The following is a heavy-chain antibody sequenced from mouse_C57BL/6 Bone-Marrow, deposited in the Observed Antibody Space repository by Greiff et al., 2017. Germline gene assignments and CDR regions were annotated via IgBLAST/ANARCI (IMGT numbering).Heavy chain of an antibody. J-gene: IGHJ1*03. CDR3: ARTAAEVAKGYFGV. CDR1: GYTFPSYW. D-gene: IGHD1-1*01. Sequence: QVQLQQPGAELVMPGASVKLSCKASGYTFPSYWMHWVTPRPGQGLAWIGVLDPSDSYTNYNQKFKGKSTLTVDKSSSTAYMPLSSLTSEESAGYYCARTAAEVAKGYFGVWGTGTTVTISA. CDR2: LDPSDSYT. V-gene: IGHV1-69*01.